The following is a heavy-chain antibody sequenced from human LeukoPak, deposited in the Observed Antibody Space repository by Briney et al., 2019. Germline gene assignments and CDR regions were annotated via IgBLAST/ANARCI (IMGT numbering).Heavy chain of an antibody. CDR1: EFSVGSNY. V-gene: IGHV3-66*01. Sequence: GGSLRLSCAASEFSVGSNYMTWVRQAPGKGLEWVSLIYSGGSTYYADSVKGRFTISRDNSKNTLYLQMNSLRAEDTAVYYCARDYGDYEPGRHHYYYYYMDVWGKGTTVTVSS. D-gene: IGHD4-17*01. CDR2: IYSGGST. CDR3: ARDYGDYEPGRHHYYYYYMDV. J-gene: IGHJ6*03.